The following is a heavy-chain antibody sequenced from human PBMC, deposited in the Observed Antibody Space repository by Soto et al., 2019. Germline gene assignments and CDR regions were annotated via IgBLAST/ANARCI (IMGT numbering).Heavy chain of an antibody. J-gene: IGHJ3*02. Sequence: QGQLLQSGDEVKTPGASVRVSCRASGYPFTSYGISWVRQAPGQGLEWVAWISAYNGKRDTAQKFQGRVTMTLDTPKDTAHMDLGDLTSADTAVYYCARGRIVASIHDAFEMWCQGTKVTVSS. CDR1: GYPFTSYG. CDR3: ARGRIVASIHDAFEM. D-gene: IGHD5-12*01. CDR2: ISAYNGKR. V-gene: IGHV1-18*01.